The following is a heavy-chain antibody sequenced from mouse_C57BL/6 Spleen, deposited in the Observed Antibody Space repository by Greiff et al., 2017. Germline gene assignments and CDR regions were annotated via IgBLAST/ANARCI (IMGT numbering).Heavy chain of an antibody. V-gene: IGHV1-64*01. J-gene: IGHJ1*03. D-gene: IGHD2-3*01. Sequence: QVQLQQPGAELVKPGASVPLSCKASGYTFTSYWMHWVKQRPGQGLEWIGMIHPNSGSTNYNEKFKSKATLTVDKSSSTAYMQLSSLTSEDSAVYYCARQGDDGYYDWYFDVWGTGTTVTVSS. CDR3: ARQGDDGYYDWYFDV. CDR1: GYTFTSYW. CDR2: IHPNSGST.